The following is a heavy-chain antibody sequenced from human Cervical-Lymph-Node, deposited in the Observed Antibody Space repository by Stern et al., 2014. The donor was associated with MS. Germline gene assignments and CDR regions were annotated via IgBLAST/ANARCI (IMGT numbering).Heavy chain of an antibody. CDR3: ASSVGELTPEAV. CDR2: IIPIFGSA. Sequence: VQLVESGAEVKKPGSSVRVSCMASGGTFSSYAISWVRQAPGQGLDWMGGIIPIFGSANYARKFQGRVTITADDSTSTAYMEVNSLRSEDTAVYYCASSVGELTPEAVWGQGTTVTV. J-gene: IGHJ6*02. CDR1: GGTFSSYA. V-gene: IGHV1-69*01. D-gene: IGHD3-10*01.